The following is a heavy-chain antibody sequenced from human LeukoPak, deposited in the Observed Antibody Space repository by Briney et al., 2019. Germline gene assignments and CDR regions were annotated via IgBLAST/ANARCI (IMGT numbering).Heavy chain of an antibody. D-gene: IGHD2-2*02. V-gene: IGHV5-51*01. CDR1: GSSFTSYW. Sequence: GESLKISCKGSGSSFTSYWSGWAGQMPGKGLEWMGSIYPGDSDTRYSPSFQGQVTTSADESISTAYLQWSSLSDSDTAMYYCTIPDQLLYSASDFWGQGTMVTVSS. CDR2: IYPGDSDT. J-gene: IGHJ3*01. CDR3: TIPDQLLYSASDF.